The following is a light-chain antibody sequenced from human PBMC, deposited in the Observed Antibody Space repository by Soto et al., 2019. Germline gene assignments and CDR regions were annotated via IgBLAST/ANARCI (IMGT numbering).Light chain of an antibody. J-gene: IGKJ1*01. CDR2: GAS. CDR3: KQYGSSPWT. V-gene: IGKV3-20*01. CDR1: QSVSSSH. Sequence: EIVLTQSPGTLSLSPGERATLSCRASQSVSSSHLAWYQQKPGQAPRLLIYGASSRATGIPDRFSGSGSGTDFILTIRRLEPEDFVVYYCKQYGSSPWTFGQGTKVDIK.